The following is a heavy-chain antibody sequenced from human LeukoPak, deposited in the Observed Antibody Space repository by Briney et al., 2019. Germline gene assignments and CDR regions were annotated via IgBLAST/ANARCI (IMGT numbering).Heavy chain of an antibody. CDR3: ARAPSGYSSSWLYYFDY. J-gene: IGHJ4*02. Sequence: GGSLRLSCAASGFTFSGDYMSWVRQAPGKGLEWVSSISSSSSYIYYADSVKGRFTISRDNAKNSLYLQMNSLRAEDTAVYYCARAPSGYSSSWLYYFDYWGQGTLVTVSS. D-gene: IGHD6-13*01. CDR2: ISSSSSYI. CDR1: GFTFSGDY. V-gene: IGHV3-21*01.